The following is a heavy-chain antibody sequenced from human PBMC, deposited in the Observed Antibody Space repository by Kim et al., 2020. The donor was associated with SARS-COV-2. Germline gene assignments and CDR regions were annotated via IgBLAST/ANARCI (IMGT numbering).Heavy chain of an antibody. V-gene: IGHV4-59*13. CDR1: GGSISSYY. CDR3: ARTGRGLGSSSYYDY. Sequence: SETLSLTCTVSGGSISSYYWSWIRQPPGMGLEWIGYIYYSGSTNYNPSLKSRVTISVDTSKNQFSLKLSSVTAADTAVYYCARTGRGLGSSSYYDYWGQGTLVTVSS. J-gene: IGHJ4*02. D-gene: IGHD6-13*01. CDR2: IYYSGST.